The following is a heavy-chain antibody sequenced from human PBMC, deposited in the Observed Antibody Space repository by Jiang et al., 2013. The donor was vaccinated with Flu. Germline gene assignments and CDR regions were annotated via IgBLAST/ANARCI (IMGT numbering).Heavy chain of an antibody. CDR3: ARVAIGSGSHPLN. D-gene: IGHD3-10*01. CDR2: LYYSGST. V-gene: IGHV4-59*01. Sequence: LLKPSETLSLTRTVSGGSINSYYWSWIRQPPGTGLEWIGYLYYSGSTKYNPSLKSRVTISVDTSKNQFSLKLSSVTAADTAVYYCARVAIGSGSHPLNWGQGTLVTVSS. CDR1: GGSINSYY. J-gene: IGHJ4*02.